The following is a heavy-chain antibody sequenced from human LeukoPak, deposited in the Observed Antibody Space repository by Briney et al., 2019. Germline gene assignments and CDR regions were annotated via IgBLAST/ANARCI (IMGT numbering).Heavy chain of an antibody. CDR3: AKNYGDYVRAFDY. D-gene: IGHD4-17*01. CDR2: ISAYNGNT. Sequence: GASVKVXCXXXXXXXTXXGISWVRQAPGQVLDWMGWISAYNGNTNYAQKLQGRVTMTTDTSTSTAYMELRRLRSDDTAVYYCAKNYGDYVRAFDYWGQGTLVTVSS. CDR1: XXXXTXXG. J-gene: IGHJ4*02. V-gene: IGHV1-18*01.